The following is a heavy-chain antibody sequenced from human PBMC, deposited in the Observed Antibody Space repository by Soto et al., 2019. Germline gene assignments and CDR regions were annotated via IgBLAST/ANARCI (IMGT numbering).Heavy chain of an antibody. CDR1: GDSVSSNSAA. Sequence: SQTLSLTCAISGDSVSSNSAAWNWIRQSPSRGLEWLGRTYYRSKWYNDYAVSVKSRITINPDTSKNQFSLQLNSVTPEDTAVYYCARTPTVTTWGHWYLDLWGRGTLVTVSS. CDR2: TYYRSKWYN. J-gene: IGHJ2*01. CDR3: ARTPTVTTWGHWYLDL. D-gene: IGHD4-17*01. V-gene: IGHV6-1*01.